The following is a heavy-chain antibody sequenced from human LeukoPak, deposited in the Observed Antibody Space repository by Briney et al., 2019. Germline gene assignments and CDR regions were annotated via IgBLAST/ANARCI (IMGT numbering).Heavy chain of an antibody. Sequence: GGSLRLSCAASGLTFNTAWMSWVRQAPGKGLEWVGRIKTRTDGGTAEYAAPVKGRFTISRDDSKNTLYLQMDSLKTEDTAVYYCATGGHYFGAWGQGSLVTVSA. CDR2: IKTRTDGGTA. CDR3: ATGGHYFGA. CDR1: GLTFNTAW. J-gene: IGHJ4*02. D-gene: IGHD3-22*01. V-gene: IGHV3-15*01.